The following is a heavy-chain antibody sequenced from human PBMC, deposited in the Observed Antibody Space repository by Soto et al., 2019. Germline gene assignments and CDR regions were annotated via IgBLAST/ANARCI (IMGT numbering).Heavy chain of an antibody. Sequence: PGGSLRFSCAASGFTFSSYAMSWVRQAPGKGLEWVSAISGSGGSTYYADSVKGRFTISRDNSKNTLYLQMNSLRAEDTAVYYCAKQYYYDSSGTPLRYWGQGTLVTVSS. CDR2: ISGSGGST. V-gene: IGHV3-23*01. D-gene: IGHD3-22*01. CDR1: GFTFSSYA. CDR3: AKQYYYDSSGTPLRY. J-gene: IGHJ4*02.